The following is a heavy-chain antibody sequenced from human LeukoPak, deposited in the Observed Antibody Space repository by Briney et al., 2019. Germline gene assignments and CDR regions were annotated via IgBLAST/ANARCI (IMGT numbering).Heavy chain of an antibody. CDR3: ARDKDVRASSSRVLDY. V-gene: IGHV1-3*01. D-gene: IGHD6-13*01. Sequence: ASVKVSCKASGYTYTSYAMHWVRQAPGQRLEWMGWINAGNGNTKYSQKFQGRVTITRDTSASTAYMELSSLRSEDTAVYYCARDKDVRASSSRVLDYWGQGTLVTVSS. CDR2: INAGNGNT. CDR1: GYTYTSYA. J-gene: IGHJ4*02.